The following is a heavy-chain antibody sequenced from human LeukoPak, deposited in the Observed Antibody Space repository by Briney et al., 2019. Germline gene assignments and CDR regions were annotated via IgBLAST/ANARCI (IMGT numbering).Heavy chain of an antibody. J-gene: IGHJ4*02. CDR2: IYASGSTDYNPSRT. CDR1: GASVTSFY. V-gene: IGHV4-4*07. CDR3: ARMYSGSYGGIDF. Sequence: SGTPSLTWSKSGASVTSFYWGWIRKPDGKGLEWIGRIYASGSTDYNPSRTNYNPSLKSRATMSVDTSKNQFSLKLTSVTAADTAVYYCARMYSGSYGGIDFWGQGTLVTVSS. D-gene: IGHD1-26*01.